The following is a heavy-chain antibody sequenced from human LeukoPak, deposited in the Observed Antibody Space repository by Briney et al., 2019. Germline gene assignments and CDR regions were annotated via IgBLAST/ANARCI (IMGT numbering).Heavy chain of an antibody. J-gene: IGHJ4*02. CDR2: ISYDGSNR. CDR1: GFTFRSYG. CDR3: AKLGYDSSGSPRLVDY. Sequence: PGRSLRLSCAAPGFTFRSYGMHWVRQAPGKGLEWVAFISYDGSNRYYADSVKGRFTISRDNSKNTLDLQMNSLRAEDTSVYYCAKLGYDSSGSPRLVDYWGQGTLVTVSS. V-gene: IGHV3-30*18. D-gene: IGHD3-22*01.